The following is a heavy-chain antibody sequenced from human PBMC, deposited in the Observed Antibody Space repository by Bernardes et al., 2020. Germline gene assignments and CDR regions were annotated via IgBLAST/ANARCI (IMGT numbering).Heavy chain of an antibody. D-gene: IGHD3-3*01. V-gene: IGHV3-23*01. CDR2: ISGSGGST. CDR3: AKDPFYDFWSGYYLDY. CDR1: GFTFSSYA. J-gene: IGHJ4*02. Sequence: GGSLRLSCAASGFTFSSYAMNWVRQAPGQGLEWVSAISGSGGSTYYADSVKGRFTISRDNSKNTLYLQMNSLRAEDTAVYYCAKDPFYDFWSGYYLDYWGQGTLVTVSS.